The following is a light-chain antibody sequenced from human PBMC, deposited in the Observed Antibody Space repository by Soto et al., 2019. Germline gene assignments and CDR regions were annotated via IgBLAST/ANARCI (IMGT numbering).Light chain of an antibody. CDR1: SSDIGGYKY. CDR2: DVN. J-gene: IGLJ1*01. CDR3: SSYTSTWV. V-gene: IGLV2-14*01. Sequence: QSALTQPASVSGSPGQSITISCTGASSDIGGYKYVSWYQQYPGEAPKLILYDVNNRPSGVSNRFSGSKSGNTASLTISGLQAVDEADYYCSSYTSTWVFGTGTKVTVL.